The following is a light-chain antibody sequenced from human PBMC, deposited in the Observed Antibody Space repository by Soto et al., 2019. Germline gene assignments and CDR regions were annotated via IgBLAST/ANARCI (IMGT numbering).Light chain of an antibody. CDR3: PSYTTSTPQV. J-gene: IGLJ3*02. Sequence: QSALTQPASVSGSPGQSITISCTGTSSDVGTYNYVSWYQHRPGKAPKLMIYDVSYRPSGVSNRFSGSKSANTASLTISGLQAGEGVDYYCPSYTTSTPQVFGGGTKPTVL. CDR1: SSDVGTYNY. CDR2: DVS. V-gene: IGLV2-14*01.